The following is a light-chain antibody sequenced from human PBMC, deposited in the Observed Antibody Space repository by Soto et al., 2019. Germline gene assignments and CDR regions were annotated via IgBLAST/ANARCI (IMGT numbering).Light chain of an antibody. CDR2: EVS. CDR1: SSDVGGYNY. Sequence: QSVLTQPASVSGSPGQSITISCTGTSSDVGGYNYVSWYQQHPGKAPRLMIYEVSNRPLGVSNRFSGSKSGNTASLTISGLQAEDEADYYCSSYTSSSTPYVFGTGTKLTVL. CDR3: SSYTSSSTPYV. J-gene: IGLJ1*01. V-gene: IGLV2-14*01.